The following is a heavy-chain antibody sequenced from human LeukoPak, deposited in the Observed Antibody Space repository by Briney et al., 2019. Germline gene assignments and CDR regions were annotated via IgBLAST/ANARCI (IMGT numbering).Heavy chain of an antibody. CDR2: ISDTGRLS. Sequence: GGSLRLSCAASGFTFSSSAMSWVRQAPGKGLEWVAAISDTGRLSYCADSVNGRFTISRDNSKNTLYLQMNSLRAEDTAVYYCARDLGYCSGGSCTGPFLDYWGQGTLVTVSS. CDR1: GFTFSSSA. CDR3: ARDLGYCSGGSCTGPFLDY. V-gene: IGHV3-23*01. J-gene: IGHJ4*02. D-gene: IGHD2-15*01.